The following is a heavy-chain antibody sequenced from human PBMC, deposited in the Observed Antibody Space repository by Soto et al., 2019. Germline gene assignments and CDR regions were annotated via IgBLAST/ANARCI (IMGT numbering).Heavy chain of an antibody. CDR2: IVGGSGST. CDR1: GFTLTSAD. V-gene: IGHV1-58*01. Sequence: QMQLMQSGPEVKKPGTSVKVSCKASGFTLTSADVQCVRQTRGQRLEWIGLIVGGSGSTNYAQQFQGRLAITRDMSTSTVYMELSSLRSEDTAVYYCAADWSNRPFDFWGQGTLVTVSS. J-gene: IGHJ4*02. D-gene: IGHD3-3*01. CDR3: AADWSNRPFDF.